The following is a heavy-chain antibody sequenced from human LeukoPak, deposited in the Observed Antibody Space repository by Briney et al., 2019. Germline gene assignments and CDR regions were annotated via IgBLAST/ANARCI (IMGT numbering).Heavy chain of an antibody. J-gene: IGHJ4*02. V-gene: IGHV3-11*06. Sequence: GGSLRLSCAASGFTFSDYYMSWIRQAPGKGLEWVSYISSSSSYTNYADSVKGRFTISRDNAKNSLYLQMNSLRAEDTAVYYCAREVKGSYYFDYWGQGTLVTVSS. CDR1: GFTFSDYY. D-gene: IGHD3-10*01. CDR2: ISSSSSYT. CDR3: AREVKGSYYFDY.